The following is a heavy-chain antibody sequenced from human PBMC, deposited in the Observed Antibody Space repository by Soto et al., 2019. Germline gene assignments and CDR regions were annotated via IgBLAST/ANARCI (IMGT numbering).Heavy chain of an antibody. CDR3: ARALGYSGYAGMDV. CDR1: GYTFTSHG. V-gene: IGHV1-18*01. J-gene: IGHJ6*02. Sequence: ASVKVSCKASGYTFTSHGITWVRQAPGQGLEWMGWITAYNGNTNYAQKLQGRVTMTTDTSTSTAYMELRSLRSDDTAVYYCARALGYSGYAGMDVWGQGTTVTVSS. D-gene: IGHD5-12*01. CDR2: ITAYNGNT.